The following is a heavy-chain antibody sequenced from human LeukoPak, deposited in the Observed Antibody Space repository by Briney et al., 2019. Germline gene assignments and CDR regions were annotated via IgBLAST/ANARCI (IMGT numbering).Heavy chain of an antibody. Sequence: GGSLRLSCAASGFTFSSYWMSWVRQAPGKGLEWVANIKQDGGEKYYVDSVKGRFTISRDNAKNSLYLQMNSLRAEDTAVYYCARESLGDYVWGSYHHWGQGTLVTVSS. V-gene: IGHV3-7*01. CDR2: IKQDGGEK. CDR1: GFTFSSYW. D-gene: IGHD3-16*02. J-gene: IGHJ5*02. CDR3: ARESLGDYVWGSYHH.